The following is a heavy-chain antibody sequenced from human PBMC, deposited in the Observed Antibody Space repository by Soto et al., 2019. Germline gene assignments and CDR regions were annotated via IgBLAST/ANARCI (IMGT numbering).Heavy chain of an antibody. V-gene: IGHV4-30-4*08. CDR3: ARGSYYYDSSGYYHS. J-gene: IGHJ4*02. D-gene: IGHD3-22*01. CDR1: GGSISSGGYY. Sequence: SETLSLTCTVSGGSISSGGYYWSWIRQHPGKGLEWIGYIYYSGSTYYNPSLKSRVTISVDTSKNQFSLKLSSVTAADTAVYYCARGSYYYDSSGYYHSWGQGTLVTVSS. CDR2: IYYSGST.